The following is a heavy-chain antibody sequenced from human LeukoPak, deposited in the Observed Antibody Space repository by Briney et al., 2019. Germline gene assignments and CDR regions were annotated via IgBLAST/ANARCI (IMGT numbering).Heavy chain of an antibody. CDR3: ARVQGLRFTYGMDV. CDR1: GYTLTELS. J-gene: IGHJ6*02. V-gene: IGHV1-69*13. D-gene: IGHD3-3*01. CDR2: IIPIFGTA. Sequence: SVKVSCKVSGYTLTELSMHWVRQAPGKGLEWMGGIIPIFGTANYAQKFQGRVTITADESTSTAYMELSSLRSEDTAVYYCARVQGLRFTYGMDVWGQGTTVTVSS.